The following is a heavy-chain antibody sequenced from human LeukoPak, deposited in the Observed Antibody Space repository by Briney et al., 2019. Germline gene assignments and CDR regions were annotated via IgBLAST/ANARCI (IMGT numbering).Heavy chain of an antibody. D-gene: IGHD2-2*02. CDR2: FDPEDGGT. CDR3: ATRGCSSTSCYIGAFDI. Sequence: ASVKVSCKVSGYTLTELSMHWVRQAPGKGLEWMGGFDPEDGGTIYAQKFQGRVTMTEDTSTDTAYMELSSLRSEDTAVYYCATRGCSSTSCYIGAFDIWGQGTMVTVSS. J-gene: IGHJ3*02. CDR1: GYTLTELS. V-gene: IGHV1-24*01.